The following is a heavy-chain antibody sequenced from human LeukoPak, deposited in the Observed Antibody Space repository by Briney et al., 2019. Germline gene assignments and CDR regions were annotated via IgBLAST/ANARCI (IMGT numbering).Heavy chain of an antibody. V-gene: IGHV3-30*18. CDR1: GFTFNMHG. CDR3: AKDPSSGWYRWSMDV. Sequence: GGSLRLSCAASGFTFNMHGMHWVRQAPVKGLEWVALIANDGDNINYADSVKGRFTISRDNSKNTVFLQMNTLRGEDTAVYYCAKDPSSGWYRWSMDVWGQGTMVTVSS. CDR2: IANDGDNI. D-gene: IGHD6-19*01. J-gene: IGHJ6*02.